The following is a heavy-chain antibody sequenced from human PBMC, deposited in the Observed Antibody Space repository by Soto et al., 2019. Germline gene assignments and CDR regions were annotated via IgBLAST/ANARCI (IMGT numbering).Heavy chain of an antibody. CDR1: GFTVSSYW. CDR2: IKQDGSEK. CDR3: ARFGFNSYDIDY. J-gene: IGHJ4*02. Sequence: PGGSLRLACAASGFTVSSYWMSWDRPAPGKGLEWVANIKQDGSEKYYVDSVKGRFTISRDNAKNSLYLQMNSLRAEDTAVYYCARFGFNSYDIDYWGQGTLVTVSS. D-gene: IGHD5-18*01. V-gene: IGHV3-7*01.